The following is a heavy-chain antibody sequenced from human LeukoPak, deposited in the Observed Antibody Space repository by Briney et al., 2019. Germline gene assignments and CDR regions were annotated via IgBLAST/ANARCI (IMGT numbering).Heavy chain of an antibody. V-gene: IGHV3-74*03. J-gene: IGHJ4*02. CDR1: GFTFSSYW. D-gene: IGHD5-18*01. CDR3: AREMQLWLAFDY. Sequence: PGGSLRLSCAASGFTFSSYWMHWVRQAPGKGPVWISRIKSDGSSTEYADSVKGRFTISRDNAKNSLYLQMNSLRAEDTAAYYCAREMQLWLAFDYWGQGTLVTVSS. CDR2: IKSDGSST.